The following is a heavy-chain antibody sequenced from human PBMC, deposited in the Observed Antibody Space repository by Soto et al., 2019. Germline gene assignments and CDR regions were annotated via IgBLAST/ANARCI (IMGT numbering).Heavy chain of an antibody. CDR1: GYTLTELS. V-gene: IGHV1-24*01. CDR2: FDPEDGET. Sequence: QVQLVQSGAEVKKPGASVKVSCKVSGYTLTELSMHWVRQAPGKGLEWMGGFDPEDGETIYAQKFQGRVTMTEDTSTDTAYRELSSLRSEDTAVYYCATDGGITMVRGLRHAFDIWGQGTMVTVSS. D-gene: IGHD3-10*01. J-gene: IGHJ3*02. CDR3: ATDGGITMVRGLRHAFDI.